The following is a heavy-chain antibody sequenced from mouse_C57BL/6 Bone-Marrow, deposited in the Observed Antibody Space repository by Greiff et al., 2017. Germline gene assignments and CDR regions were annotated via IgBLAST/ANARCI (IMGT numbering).Heavy chain of an antibody. J-gene: IGHJ3*01. V-gene: IGHV5-4*03. CDR1: GFTFSSYA. CDR2: ISDGGSYT. Sequence: DVMLVESGGGLVKPGGSLKLSCAASGFTFSSYAMSWVRQTPEKRLEWVATISDGGSYTYYPDNVKGRFTISRDNAKNNPYLQMSHLKSEDTAMYYCARGGSWFAYWGQGTLVTVSA. CDR3: ARGGSWFAY.